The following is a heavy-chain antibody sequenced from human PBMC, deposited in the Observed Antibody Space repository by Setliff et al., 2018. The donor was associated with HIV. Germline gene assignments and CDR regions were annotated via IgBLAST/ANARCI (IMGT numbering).Heavy chain of an antibody. CDR2: ISYDGSYE. CDR3: ARDPFLAQGFWSGYYSDY. J-gene: IGHJ4*02. CDR1: GFTFSIYA. V-gene: IGHV3-30*04. D-gene: IGHD3-3*01. Sequence: PGGSLRLSCAASGFTFSIYATHWVRQAPGKGLEWVAFISYDGSYEYYADSVKGRFTISRDNSKNTLYLQMNSLRAEDTAVYYCARDPFLAQGFWSGYYSDYWGQGTLVTVSS.